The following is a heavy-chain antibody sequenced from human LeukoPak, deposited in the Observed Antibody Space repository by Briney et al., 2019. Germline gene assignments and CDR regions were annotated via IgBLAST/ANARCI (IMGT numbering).Heavy chain of an antibody. Sequence: GGSLRLSCAASGFTVSSNYMSWVRQAPGKGLEWVSVIYSGGSTYYADSVKGRFTISRDNSKNTLYLQMNSLRAEDTAVYYCARLVAGRWFDPWGQGTLVTVSS. CDR2: IYSGGST. J-gene: IGHJ5*02. CDR1: GFTVSSNY. CDR3: ARLVAGRWFDP. D-gene: IGHD5-12*01. V-gene: IGHV3-53*01.